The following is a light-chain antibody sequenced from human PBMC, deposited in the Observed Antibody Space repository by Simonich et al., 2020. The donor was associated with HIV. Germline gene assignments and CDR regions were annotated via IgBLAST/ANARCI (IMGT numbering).Light chain of an antibody. CDR1: QDISDW. Sequence: DIQLTQSPSTLSASVGNTVTITFRASQDISDWLAWYQQKPGKAPNLLVSEASSLESGVPSRFSGSGSGTEFTLTISSLQPDDFATYYCQQSYSTPLTFGGGTKVEIK. J-gene: IGKJ4*01. CDR2: EAS. CDR3: QQSYSTPLT. V-gene: IGKV1-5*03.